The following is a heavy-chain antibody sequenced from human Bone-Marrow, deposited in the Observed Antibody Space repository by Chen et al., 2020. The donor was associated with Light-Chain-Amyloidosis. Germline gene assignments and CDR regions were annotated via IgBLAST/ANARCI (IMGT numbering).Heavy chain of an antibody. D-gene: IGHD6-19*01. CDR2: IYHSGGT. CDR3: ARAVGSSSGSLEY. V-gene: IGHV4-4*02. Sequence: GPGLVKPSGTLSLTCAVSGDSLSSSHWWSWVRQPPGNGLEWIGEIYHSGGTNYNPSLKSRVTISVDKSKNQFSLNLSSVTAADTAVYYCARAVGSSSGSLEYWGQGTLVTVSS. CDR1: GDSLSSSHW. J-gene: IGHJ4*02.